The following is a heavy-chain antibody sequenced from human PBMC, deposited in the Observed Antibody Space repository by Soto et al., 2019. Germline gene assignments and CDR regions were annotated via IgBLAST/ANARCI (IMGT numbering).Heavy chain of an antibody. CDR3: AREVQVHTPAFVY. Sequence: QVQLVQSGAEMKKPGSSVKVSCQSSGGTFNTYAMNWVRQAPGQGPEWMGDISPMFGAANYAPKFQGRVNITADETTGTSYMQLSSLTSEDTALYSCAREVQVHTPAFVYWGQGTLVTVS. D-gene: IGHD3-10*01. CDR1: GGTFNTYA. V-gene: IGHV1-69*19. CDR2: ISPMFGAA. J-gene: IGHJ4*02.